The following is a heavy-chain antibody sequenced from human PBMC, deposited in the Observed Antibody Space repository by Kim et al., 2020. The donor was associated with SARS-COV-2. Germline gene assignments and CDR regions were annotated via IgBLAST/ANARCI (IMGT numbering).Heavy chain of an antibody. CDR2: GIT. V-gene: IGHV3-23*01. Sequence: GITYDTDSGQGRFTISRDNYKNSLYLQMNNLRPEDTAVYYCAKGHVACWGQGTQVTVSS. CDR3: AKGHVAC. D-gene: IGHD5-12*01. J-gene: IGHJ4*02.